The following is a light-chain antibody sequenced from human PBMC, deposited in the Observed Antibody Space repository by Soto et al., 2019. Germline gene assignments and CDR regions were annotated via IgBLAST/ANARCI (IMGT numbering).Light chain of an antibody. CDR3: QQYKSYPRT. J-gene: IGKJ1*01. CDR2: DAS. Sequence: DIQMTQSPSTLSASVGDRVTITCRASQSIESWLSWYQQKPGKAPNLLIYDASSLESGVPSRFSGSGSGTEFTLTISSLQPDDFATYYCQQYKSYPRTFGQGTKVEIK. CDR1: QSIESW. V-gene: IGKV1-5*01.